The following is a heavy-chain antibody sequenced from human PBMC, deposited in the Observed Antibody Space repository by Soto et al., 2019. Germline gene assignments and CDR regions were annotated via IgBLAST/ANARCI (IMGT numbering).Heavy chain of an antibody. V-gene: IGHV4-30-4*01. CDR2: IYYSGST. CDR3: ARGILTGYSIPNGMDV. CDR1: GGSISSGDYY. Sequence: SETLSLTCTVSGGSISSGDYYWSWIRQPPGKGLEWIGYIYYSGSTYYNPSLKSRVTISVDTSKNQFSLKLSSVTAADTAVYCCARGILTGYSIPNGMDVWGQGTTVTVSS. J-gene: IGHJ6*02. D-gene: IGHD3-9*01.